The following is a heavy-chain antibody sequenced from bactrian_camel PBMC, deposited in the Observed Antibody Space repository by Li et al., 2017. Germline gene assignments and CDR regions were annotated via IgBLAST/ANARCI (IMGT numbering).Heavy chain of an antibody. D-gene: IGHD1*01. Sequence: HVQLVESGGGSVQAGESLRLSCAASEYTDNKYSMGWFRQAPGKERERVAAIDNDGNTAYADVVKGRFTISVDNANATLYLQMAGLKVEDTAMYYCAADQYAFNLGNAYRYWGQG. V-gene: IGHV3S55*01. CDR1: EYTDNKYS. J-gene: IGHJ2*01. CDR2: IDNDGNT. CDR3: AADQYAFNLGNAYRY.